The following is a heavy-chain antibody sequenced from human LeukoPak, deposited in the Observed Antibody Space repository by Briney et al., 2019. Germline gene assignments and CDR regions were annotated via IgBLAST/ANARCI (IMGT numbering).Heavy chain of an antibody. CDR3: AREDNLMDFWSGYSDY. CDR1: GYTFTSYA. V-gene: IGHV1-18*01. D-gene: IGHD3-3*01. Sequence: GASVKVSCKSSGYTFTSYAISWVRQAPGQGLEWMGWISTYNGHTNCAQKLQGRVNMTTDTSTSTAYMELRSLRSDDTAVYYCAREDNLMDFWSGYSDYWGQGTLVTVSP. J-gene: IGHJ4*02. CDR2: ISTYNGHT.